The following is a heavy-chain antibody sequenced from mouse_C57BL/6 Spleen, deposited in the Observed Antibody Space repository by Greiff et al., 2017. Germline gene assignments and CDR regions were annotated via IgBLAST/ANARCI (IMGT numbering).Heavy chain of an antibody. Sequence: VQLQQSGPELVKPGASVKISCKASGYSFTGYYMNWVKQSPEKSLEWIGEINPSTGGTTYNQKFKAKATLTVDKSSSTAYMQLKSLTSEDSAVYYCALTTDDWGQGTTLIVSS. J-gene: IGHJ2*01. CDR1: GYSFTGYY. CDR2: INPSTGGT. D-gene: IGHD1-1*01. CDR3: ALTTDD. V-gene: IGHV1-42*01.